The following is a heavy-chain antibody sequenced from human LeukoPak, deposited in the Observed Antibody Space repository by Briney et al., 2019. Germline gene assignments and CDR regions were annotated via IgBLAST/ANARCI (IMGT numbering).Heavy chain of an antibody. J-gene: IGHJ4*02. V-gene: IGHV3-30-3*01. CDR2: IPNDGSKT. D-gene: IGHD5-18*01. CDR1: GFSFSSYA. Sequence: PWGSLRLSCAASGFSFSSYAMHWVRQAPGKGLEWVAAIPNDGSKTYYADSVKGRFTISRDNSKNTLYLQMNSLRTEDTAVYYCANQRGYNYGYSFDYWGQGTLVTVSS. CDR3: ANQRGYNYGYSFDY.